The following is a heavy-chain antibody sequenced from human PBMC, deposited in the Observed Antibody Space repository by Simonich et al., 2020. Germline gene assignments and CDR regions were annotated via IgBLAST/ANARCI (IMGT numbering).Heavy chain of an antibody. CDR2: IKQDGSEK. Sequence: EVKLVESGGGLVQPGGSLRLSCAASGFTFSSYWMSWVRQAPGKGLEGVANIKQDGSEKYYVDSVKGRFTNSRANAKNSLYLQMNSLRAEDTAVYYCARDGLGTAYYYYMDVWGKGTTVTVSS. D-gene: IGHD7-27*01. V-gene: IGHV3-7*01. CDR1: GFTFSSYW. CDR3: ARDGLGTAYYYYMDV. J-gene: IGHJ6*03.